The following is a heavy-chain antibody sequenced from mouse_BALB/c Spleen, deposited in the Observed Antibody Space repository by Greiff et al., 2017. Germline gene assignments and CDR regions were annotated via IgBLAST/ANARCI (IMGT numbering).Heavy chain of an antibody. D-gene: IGHD2-1*01. CDR2: IDPANGNT. Sequence: VQLQQSGAELVKPGASVKLSCTASGFNINDTYMHWVKQRPEQGLEWIGRIDPANGNTKYDPKFQGKATITADTSSNTAYLQLSSLTSEDTAVYYYASRTSEGNYINWGQGTLVTDSA. CDR1: GFNINDTY. J-gene: IGHJ3*01. CDR3: ASRTSEGNYIN. V-gene: IGHV14-3*02.